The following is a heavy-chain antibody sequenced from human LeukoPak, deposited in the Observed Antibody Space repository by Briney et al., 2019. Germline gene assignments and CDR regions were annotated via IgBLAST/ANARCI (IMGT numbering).Heavy chain of an antibody. CDR3: ARDLRVTYYDILTGYSRFGY. J-gene: IGHJ4*02. D-gene: IGHD3-9*01. CDR1: GYTFTGYY. Sequence: ASVKVSCKASGYTFTGYYMHWVRQAPGQGLEWMGWINPNSGGTNYAQKFQGRVTMTRDTSISTAYMELSRLRSDDTAVYHCARDLRVTYYDILTGYSRFGYWGQGTLVTVSS. V-gene: IGHV1-2*02. CDR2: INPNSGGT.